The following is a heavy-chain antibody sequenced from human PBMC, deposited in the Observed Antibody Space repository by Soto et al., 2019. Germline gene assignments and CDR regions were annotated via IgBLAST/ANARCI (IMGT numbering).Heavy chain of an antibody. J-gene: IGHJ6*02. V-gene: IGHV5-51*01. CDR3: ARTAAAGKYYYGVDV. CDR1: GYSFTSYC. D-gene: IGHD6-13*01. Sequence: GESLKIPCKGSGYSFTSYCIGWVRQMPGKGLEWMGIIYPGDSDTRYSPSFQGQVTISADKSISTAYLQWSSLKASDTAIYYFARTAAAGKYYYGVDVWGQGTTVTVS. CDR2: IYPGDSDT.